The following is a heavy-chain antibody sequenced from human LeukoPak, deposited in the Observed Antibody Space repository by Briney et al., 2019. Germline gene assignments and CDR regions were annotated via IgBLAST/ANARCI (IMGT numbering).Heavy chain of an antibody. CDR2: IYYSGST. Sequence: SETLSLTCTVSGGSISSDGYYWSWIRQHPGKGLEWIGYIYYSGSTYYNPSLKSRVTISVDTSKNQFSLKLSSVTAADTAVYYCARDGTGSPSSVPYYYYYMDVWGKGTTVTVSS. D-gene: IGHD1-1*01. CDR3: ARDGTGSPSSVPYYYYYMDV. V-gene: IGHV4-31*03. J-gene: IGHJ6*03. CDR1: GGSISSDGYY.